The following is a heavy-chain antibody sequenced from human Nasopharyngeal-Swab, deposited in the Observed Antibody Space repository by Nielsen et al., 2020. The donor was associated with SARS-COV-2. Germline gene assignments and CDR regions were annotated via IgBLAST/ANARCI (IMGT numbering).Heavy chain of an antibody. D-gene: IGHD5-24*01. CDR1: GGSFSSYS. CDR2: IIPIFGTA. J-gene: IGHJ4*02. V-gene: IGHV1-69*13. CDR3: ATQRDEMATSYSLGY. Sequence: SVKVSYKASGGSFSSYSISWVRQAPGQGLEWMGGIIPIFGTANYAQKFQGRVTITADESTSTAYMELSSLRPEDTAVYYCATQRDEMATSYSLGYWGQGTLVTVSS.